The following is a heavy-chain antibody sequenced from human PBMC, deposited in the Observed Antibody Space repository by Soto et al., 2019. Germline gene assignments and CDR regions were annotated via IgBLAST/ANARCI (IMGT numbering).Heavy chain of an antibody. CDR1: GGSISSYY. Sequence: KASETLSLTCTVSGGSISSYYWSWIRQPPGKGLEWIGYIYYSGSTNYNPSLKSRVTISVDTSKNQFSLKLSSVTAADTAVYYCARAERWLLWNYWGQGTLVNVSS. CDR2: IYYSGST. D-gene: IGHD3-3*01. CDR3: ARAERWLLWNY. J-gene: IGHJ4*02. V-gene: IGHV4-59*01.